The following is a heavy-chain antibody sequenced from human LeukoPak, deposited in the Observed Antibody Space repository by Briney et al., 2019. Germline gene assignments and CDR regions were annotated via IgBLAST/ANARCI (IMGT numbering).Heavy chain of an antibody. CDR1: GGSFSGYY. D-gene: IGHD2-15*01. V-gene: IGHV4-34*01. CDR3: ARGKPAATPHVYYYYYGMDV. Sequence: SETLSLTCAVYGGSFSGYYWSWIRQPPGKGLEWIGEINHSGSTNYSPSLKSRVTISVDTSKNQFSLKLSSVTAADTAVYYCARGKPAATPHVYYYYYGMDVWGQGTTVTVSS. CDR2: INHSGST. J-gene: IGHJ6*02.